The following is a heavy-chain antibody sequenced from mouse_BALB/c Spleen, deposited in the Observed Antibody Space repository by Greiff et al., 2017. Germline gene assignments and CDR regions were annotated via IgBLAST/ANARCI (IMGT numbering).Heavy chain of an antibody. Sequence: DVQLVESGGGLVKPGGSLKLSCAASGFTFSSYAMSWVRQTPEKRLEWVASISSGGSTYYPDSVKGRFTISRDNARNILYLQMSSLRSEDTAMYYCARVYGSSDYWGQGTTLTVSS. CDR3: ARVYGSSDY. V-gene: IGHV5-6-5*01. CDR1: GFTFSSYA. J-gene: IGHJ2*01. CDR2: ISSGGST. D-gene: IGHD1-1*01.